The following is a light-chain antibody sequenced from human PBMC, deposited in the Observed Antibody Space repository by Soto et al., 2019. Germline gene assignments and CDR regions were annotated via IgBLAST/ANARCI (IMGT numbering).Light chain of an antibody. V-gene: IGKV1-33*01. J-gene: IGKJ1*01. CDR3: QQYDKLVT. CDR2: DAS. Sequence: DIQMTQSPSALSASTGDRVTITCQASQDIRNYLNWYQQKPGKAPKLLIYDASKLQTGVPSRVRGSGSGTTFTFIISSLQPEDFAIYYCQQYDKLVTFGQGTKVEMK. CDR1: QDIRNY.